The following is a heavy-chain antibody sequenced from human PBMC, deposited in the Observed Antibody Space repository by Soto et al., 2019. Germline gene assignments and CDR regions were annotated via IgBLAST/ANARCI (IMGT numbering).Heavy chain of an antibody. Sequence: QITLQESGPPLVIPTQTLTLACTFSGFSLTTSGVGVGWIRQPPGKALEWRALIYWEDDTRYRPSLKNRRTMTKDTPKNLVVLTMTNMDPVDTGTYYCVRFSIGFFFPRHRDAFDIWGQGTMVTVSS. CDR1: GFSLTTSGVG. D-gene: IGHD3-3*01. V-gene: IGHV2-5*04. CDR3: VRFSIGFFFPRHRDAFDI. J-gene: IGHJ3*02. CDR2: IYWEDDT.